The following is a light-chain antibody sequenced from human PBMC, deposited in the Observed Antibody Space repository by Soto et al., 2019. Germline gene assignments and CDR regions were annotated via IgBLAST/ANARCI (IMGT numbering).Light chain of an antibody. CDR2: EDS. V-gene: IGLV1-51*02. J-gene: IGLJ2*01. CDR1: RSNIGNYY. CDR3: AAWDDSLSAVV. Sequence: QSVLTQPPSVSAAPGQEVSISCSGSRSNIGNYYVSWYQQFPGTAPKFIIYEDSRRPSGIPDRFSGSKSGTSATLGITGIQTEDEDDYYCAAWDDSLSAVVFGGGTKVTVL.